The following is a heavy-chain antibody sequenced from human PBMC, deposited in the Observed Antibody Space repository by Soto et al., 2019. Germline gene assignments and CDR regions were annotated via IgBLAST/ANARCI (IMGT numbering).Heavy chain of an antibody. CDR1: GFTFGDSY. CDR2: ISPGSRYP. CDR3: VRGRGGALFDP. D-gene: IGHD2-15*01. V-gene: IGHV3-11*06. Sequence: GGSLRLSCAGSGFTFGDSYMSWIRQAPGKGLEWLSYISPGSRYPAYADSVKGRFTISRDNAKRSLYLQMMSLTAEGSAIYYCVRGRGGALFDPWGQGALVTVSS. J-gene: IGHJ5*02.